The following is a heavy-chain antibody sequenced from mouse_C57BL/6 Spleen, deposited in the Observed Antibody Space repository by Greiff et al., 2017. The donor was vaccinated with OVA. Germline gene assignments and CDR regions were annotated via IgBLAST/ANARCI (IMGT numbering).Heavy chain of an antibody. CDR2: IRLKSDNYAT. D-gene: IGHD2-5*01. V-gene: IGHV6-3*01. CDR3: TITIVGGYYYAMDY. Sequence: EVKLVESGGGLVQPGGSMKLSCVASGFTFSNYWMNWVRQSPEKGLEWVAQIRLKSDNYATHYAESVKGRFTISRDESKSSVYLQMNNLRAEDTGIYYCTITIVGGYYYAMDYWGQGTSVTVSS. CDR1: GFTFSNYW. J-gene: IGHJ4*01.